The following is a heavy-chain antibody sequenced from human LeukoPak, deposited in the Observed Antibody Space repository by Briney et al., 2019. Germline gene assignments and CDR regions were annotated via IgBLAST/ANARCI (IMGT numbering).Heavy chain of an antibody. CDR2: ISSSSSYI. V-gene: IGHV3-21*01. Sequence: GGSLRLSCAASGFTFSSYSMNWVRQAPGKGLEWVSSISSSSSYIYYADSVKGRFTISRDNAENTLSLQMSSLTAEDTAVYYCVRVNCAGDCVSHDRYFDLWGRGSLVVVSS. CDR3: VRVNCAGDCVSHDRYFDL. D-gene: IGHD2-21*02. J-gene: IGHJ2*01. CDR1: GFTFSSYS.